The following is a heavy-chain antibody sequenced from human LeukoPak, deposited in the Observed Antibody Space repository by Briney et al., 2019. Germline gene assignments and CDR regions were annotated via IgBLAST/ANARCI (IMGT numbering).Heavy chain of an antibody. CDR3: ASWGVVGDILTGYDNLGEDAFDI. Sequence: GASVKVSCKASGYTFTGYYMHWVRQAPGQGLEWMGWIYPNSGGTNYAQKFQGRVTVTRDTYISTAYMELSSLRSEDTAVYYCASWGVVGDILTGYDNLGEDAFDIWGQGTMVTVSS. V-gene: IGHV1-2*02. CDR1: GYTFTGYY. J-gene: IGHJ3*02. D-gene: IGHD3-9*01. CDR2: IYPNSGGT.